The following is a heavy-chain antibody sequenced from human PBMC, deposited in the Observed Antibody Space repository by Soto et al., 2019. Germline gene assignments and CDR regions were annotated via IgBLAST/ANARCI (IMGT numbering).Heavy chain of an antibody. V-gene: IGHV3-23*01. CDR3: ARKVPGSTSITIYWYFAL. D-gene: IGHD3-3*01. J-gene: IGHJ2*01. CDR1: GFTFINYA. Sequence: EVQLLESGGGLVQPGGSLRLSCEGSGFTFINYAMNWVRQAPGKGLEWVAAVSGGGDTTFYADSVKGRFTISRDNSKNKVSRQINSMGVDDTAVYYCARKVPGSTSITIYWYFALWGRGTLVTVSS. CDR2: VSGGGDTT.